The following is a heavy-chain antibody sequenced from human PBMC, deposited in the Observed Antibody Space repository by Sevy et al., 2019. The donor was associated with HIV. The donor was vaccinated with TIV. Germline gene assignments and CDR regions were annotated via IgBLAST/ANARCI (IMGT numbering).Heavy chain of an antibody. CDR2: FSSSGGYM. Sequence: GGSLRLSCAASGFTFSSYTMNWVRQAPGRGLEWGSSFSSSGGYMYYEASVKGRYTISRDNAKNSLYMQMGSLRAEDTARYYCARSMPVSTSCSGGCCFPFDYWGQGTQVTVSS. J-gene: IGHJ4*02. CDR1: GFTFSSYT. V-gene: IGHV3-21*01. D-gene: IGHD2-15*01. CDR3: ARSMPVSTSCSGGCCFPFDY.